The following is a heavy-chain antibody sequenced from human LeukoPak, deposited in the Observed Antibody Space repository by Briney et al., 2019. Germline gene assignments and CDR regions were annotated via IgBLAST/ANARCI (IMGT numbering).Heavy chain of an antibody. D-gene: IGHD3-22*01. V-gene: IGHV3-21*01. CDR3: ARTPSYFSDSGGSPHLSYHFDS. CDR1: GFTFSSYS. J-gene: IGHJ4*02. CDR2: ISSSSSYI. Sequence: GGSLRLSCAASGFTFSSYSMNWVRQAPGKGLEWVSSISSSSSYIYYADSVKGRFTISRDNAKNSLYLQMNSLRAEDTAVYYCARTPSYFSDSGGSPHLSYHFDSWGQGTLITVSS.